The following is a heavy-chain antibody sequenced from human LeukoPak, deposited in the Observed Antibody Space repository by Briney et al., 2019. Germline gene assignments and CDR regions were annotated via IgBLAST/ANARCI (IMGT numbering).Heavy chain of an antibody. CDR3: ARDIAAAGTVDY. CDR2: FDPEDGET. V-gene: IGHV1-24*01. D-gene: IGHD6-13*01. Sequence: ASVKVSCKVSGYTLTELSMHWVRQAPGKGLEWMGGFDPEDGETIYAQKFQGRVTMTEDTSTDTAYMELSRLRSDDTAVYYCARDIAAAGTVDYWGQGTLVTVSS. CDR1: GYTLTELS. J-gene: IGHJ4*02.